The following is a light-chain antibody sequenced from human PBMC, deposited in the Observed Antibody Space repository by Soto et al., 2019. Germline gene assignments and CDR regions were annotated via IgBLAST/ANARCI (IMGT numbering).Light chain of an antibody. V-gene: IGKV3-20*01. CDR1: QSVSSNN. CDR3: QQYDNSIT. CDR2: GAS. J-gene: IGKJ5*01. Sequence: EIVLTQSPGTLSLSPGEKATLSCRASQSVSSNNLAWYHQKPGHTPSLLIYGASTRATGIPDRYSGSGSGTDFTLTISRLEPEDLSVYYCQQYDNSITFGQGTRLELE.